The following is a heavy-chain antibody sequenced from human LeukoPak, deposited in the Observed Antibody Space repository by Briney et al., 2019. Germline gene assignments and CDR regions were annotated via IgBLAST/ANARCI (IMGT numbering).Heavy chain of an antibody. J-gene: IGHJ4*02. CDR3: ATFRGSPRRGPLDN. D-gene: IGHD5-12*01. CDR1: GGSISSNSYY. Sequence: SETLSLTCTVSGGSISSNSYYWGWIRQPPGKGLEWIGSIYYSGSTYYNPSLKSRVTISVDTSKNQFSLKLNSVTAADAAVYYCATFRGSPRRGPLDNWGQGTLVSVSS. CDR2: IYYSGST. V-gene: IGHV4-39*07.